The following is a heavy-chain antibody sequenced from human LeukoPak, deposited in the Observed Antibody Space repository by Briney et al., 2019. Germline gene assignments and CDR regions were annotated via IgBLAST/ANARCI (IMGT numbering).Heavy chain of an antibody. J-gene: IGHJ4*02. CDR3: AKDCGGDCPTDY. CDR2: ISGSGGST. V-gene: IGHV3-23*01. D-gene: IGHD2-21*02. Sequence: GGSLRLSCAASGFTFSSYAMSLVRQAPGKGLEWVSAISGSGGSTYYADSVKGRSTISRDNSKSTLFLQMNSLRAEDTAVYYCAKDCGGDCPTDYWGQGTLVTVSS. CDR1: GFTFSSYA.